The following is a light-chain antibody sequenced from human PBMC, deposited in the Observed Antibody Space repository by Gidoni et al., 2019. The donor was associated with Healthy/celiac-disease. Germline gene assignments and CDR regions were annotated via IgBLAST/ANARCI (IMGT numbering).Light chain of an antibody. CDR2: GNS. V-gene: IGLV1-40*01. J-gene: IGLJ2*01. Sequence: QSVLTQPPSRTEAPGQRVTSSCTGGSSNIGAGYDVPWYQQLPGTAPKLLIYGNSNRPSGVPDRFSGSKSGTSASLAITGLQAEDEADYYCQSYDSSLSGSGVFGGGTKLTVL. CDR3: QSYDSSLSGSGV. CDR1: SSNIGAGYD.